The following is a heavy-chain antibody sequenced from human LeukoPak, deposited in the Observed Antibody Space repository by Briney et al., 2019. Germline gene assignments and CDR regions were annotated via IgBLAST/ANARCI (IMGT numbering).Heavy chain of an antibody. Sequence: SETLSLTCAVYGGSISDYYWGWIRQPPGKGLEWIGEMNHSGNTNYNPSLKSRVTMSLDTSTNQFSLKLSSVTAADTAVYYCARAGRLWSKAYFDNWGQGNLVTVSS. CDR2: MNHSGNT. V-gene: IGHV4-34*01. J-gene: IGHJ4*02. CDR3: ARAGRLWSKAYFDN. CDR1: GGSISDYY. D-gene: IGHD3-10*01.